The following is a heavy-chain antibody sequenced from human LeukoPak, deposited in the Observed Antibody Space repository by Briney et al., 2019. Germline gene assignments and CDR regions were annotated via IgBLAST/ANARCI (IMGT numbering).Heavy chain of an antibody. J-gene: IGHJ4*02. CDR2: INPNSGGT. D-gene: IGHD3-3*01. V-gene: IGHV1-2*02. CDR3: ARDPVNYDFWSGYYFDY. CDR1: GYTFTGYY. Sequence: ASVKVSRKASGYTFTGYYMHWARQAPGQGLEWMGWINPNSGGTNYAQKFQGRVTMTRDTSISTAYMELSRLRSDDTAVYYCARDPVNYDFWSGYYFDYWGQGTLVTVSS.